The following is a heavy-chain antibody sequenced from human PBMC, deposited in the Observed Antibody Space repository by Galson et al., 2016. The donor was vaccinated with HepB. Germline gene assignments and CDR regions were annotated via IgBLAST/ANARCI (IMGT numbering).Heavy chain of an antibody. CDR1: GFTLRNYC. D-gene: IGHD6-13*01. CDR3: ARAGRHSTPDPHHFDY. V-gene: IGHV3-7*01. Sequence: SLRLSCAASGFTLRNYCMSWVRQAPGKGLEWVANINADGSEKYYVDSVRGRFTISRDNAENSVSLQMNSLRAEDTAVYYCARAGRHSTPDPHHFDYWGQGSLVTVSS. CDR2: INADGSEK. J-gene: IGHJ4*02.